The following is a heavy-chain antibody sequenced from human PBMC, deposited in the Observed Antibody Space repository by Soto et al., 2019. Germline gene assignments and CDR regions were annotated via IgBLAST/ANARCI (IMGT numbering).Heavy chain of an antibody. Sequence: GGSPRLSCAASGFTFSSYAMHWVRQAPGKGLEWVAVISYDGSNKYYADSVKGRFTISRDNSKNTLYLQMNSLRSEDTAVYYCARDLVVREYYDFWSGHVWGQGTTVTVSS. V-gene: IGHV3-30-3*01. CDR3: ARDLVVREYYDFWSGHV. CDR2: ISYDGSNK. CDR1: GFTFSSYA. D-gene: IGHD3-3*01. J-gene: IGHJ6*02.